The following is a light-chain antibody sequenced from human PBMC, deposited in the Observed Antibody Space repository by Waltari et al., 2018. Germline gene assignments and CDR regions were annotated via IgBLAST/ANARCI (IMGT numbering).Light chain of an antibody. CDR1: ALPKQY. CDR2: KDS. Sequence: SYELTPPPSVSVSPGQTARITCSGDALPKQYAYWYQQKPGQAPVLVIYKDSERPSGIPERFSGSSSGTTVTLTISGVQAEDEADYYCQSADSSGTYVVFGGGTKLT. V-gene: IGLV3-25*03. CDR3: QSADSSGTYVV. J-gene: IGLJ2*01.